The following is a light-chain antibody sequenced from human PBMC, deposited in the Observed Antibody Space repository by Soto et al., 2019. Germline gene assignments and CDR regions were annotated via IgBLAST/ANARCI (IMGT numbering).Light chain of an antibody. Sequence: EIVMTKSPATLSVSRGERATLSCRASQSVSSNLAWYQQKPGQAPRLLIYGASTRATGFPARFSGSGSGTAFTLTISSLQSEDFAVYYCQQYNNWLITFGQGTRLEIK. V-gene: IGKV3-15*01. CDR1: QSVSSN. J-gene: IGKJ5*01. CDR2: GAS. CDR3: QQYNNWLIT.